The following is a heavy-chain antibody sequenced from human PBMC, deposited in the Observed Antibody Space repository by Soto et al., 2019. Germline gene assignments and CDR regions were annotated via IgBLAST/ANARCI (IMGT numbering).Heavy chain of an antibody. Sequence: QVQLQESGPGLVKPSETLSLTCTVSGGSISSYYWSWIRQPPGKGLEWIGYIYYSGSTNYNPSLKSRVTISVDTSKNQFSLKLSSVTAADTAVYYCARIDYYGSGPLNWFDPWGQGTLVTVSS. V-gene: IGHV4-59*01. J-gene: IGHJ5*02. CDR1: GGSISSYY. CDR3: ARIDYYGSGPLNWFDP. CDR2: IYYSGST. D-gene: IGHD3-10*01.